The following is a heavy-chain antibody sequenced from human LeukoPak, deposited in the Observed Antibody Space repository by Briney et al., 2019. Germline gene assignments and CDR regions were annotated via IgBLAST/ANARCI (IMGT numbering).Heavy chain of an antibody. CDR2: ISAYNGNT. CDR1: GYTFTTYV. V-gene: IGHV1-18*01. CDR3: AREGYSSSWNYFDY. J-gene: IGHJ4*02. Sequence: ASVKVSCTASGYTFTTYVINWVRQAPGQGLEWMGWISAYNGNTNYAQKLQGRVTMTTDTSTSTAYMELRSLRSDDTAVYYCAREGYSSSWNYFDYWGQGALVTVSS. D-gene: IGHD6-13*01.